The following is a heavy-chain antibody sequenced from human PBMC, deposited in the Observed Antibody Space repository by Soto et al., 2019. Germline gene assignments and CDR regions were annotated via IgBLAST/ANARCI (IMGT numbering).Heavy chain of an antibody. CDR2: ISSSRSTI. CDR1: GFSFISYS. V-gene: IGHV3-48*01. CDR3: SRDHGGGYGDYEFGY. D-gene: IGHD4-17*01. Sequence: EVLLEESGGGLVQPGGSLRLSCAASGFSFISYSMNWVRETPGKGLEWISYISSSRSTIYYADSVKGRFTISRDSAKNSLYLQMNSLRVEDTAVYYCSRDHGGGYGDYEFGYWGQGTLVTVSS. J-gene: IGHJ4*02.